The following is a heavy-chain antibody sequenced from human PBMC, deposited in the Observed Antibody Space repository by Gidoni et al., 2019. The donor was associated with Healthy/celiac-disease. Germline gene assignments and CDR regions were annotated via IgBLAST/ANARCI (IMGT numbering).Heavy chain of an antibody. Sequence: VQLVQSGAEVKKPGESLRISCKGSGSTFTTSWLSWVRQMPGKGLEWMGKIDPSDSYTTYSPSFQGHVTISADKSISTAYLQWSSLKASDTAMYYCARLIGTPSLTGYYISGSADYWGQGTLVTVSS. CDR3: ARLIGTPSLTGYYISGSADY. V-gene: IGHV5-10-1*03. J-gene: IGHJ4*02. CDR1: GSTFTTSW. D-gene: IGHD3-9*01. CDR2: IDPSDSYT.